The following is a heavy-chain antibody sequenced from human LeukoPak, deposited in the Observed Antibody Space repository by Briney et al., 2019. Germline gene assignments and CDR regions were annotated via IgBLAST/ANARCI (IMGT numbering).Heavy chain of an antibody. V-gene: IGHV4-39*07. D-gene: IGHD4-17*01. Sequence: SETLSLTCTVSGGSVDSGSYYWGWIRQSPGKGLEWIGSIYYSGDTYYNPSLKSRVTISVDRSKNQFSLKLSSVTAADTAVYYCASQSVTVTYFDYWGQGTLVTVSS. J-gene: IGHJ4*02. CDR2: IYYSGDT. CDR3: ASQSVTVTYFDY. CDR1: GGSVDSGSYY.